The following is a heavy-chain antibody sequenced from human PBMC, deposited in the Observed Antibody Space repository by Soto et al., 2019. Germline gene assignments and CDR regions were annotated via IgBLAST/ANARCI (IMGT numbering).Heavy chain of an antibody. V-gene: IGHV3-21*01. CDR3: ALYSSPNGMDV. CDR2: ISSSSSYI. J-gene: IGHJ6*02. CDR1: GFTFSSYS. D-gene: IGHD6-13*01. Sequence: EVQLVESGGGLVKPGGSLRLSCAASGFTFSSYSMNWVHQAPGKGLEWVSSISSSSSYIYYADSVKGRFTISRDNAKNSLYLQMNSLRAEDTAVYYCALYSSPNGMDVWGQGTTVTVSS.